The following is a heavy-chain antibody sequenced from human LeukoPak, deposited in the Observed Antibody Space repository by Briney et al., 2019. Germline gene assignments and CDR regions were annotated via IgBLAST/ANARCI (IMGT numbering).Heavy chain of an antibody. J-gene: IGHJ4*02. V-gene: IGHV4-59*01. CDR3: ARLLAVAGSGSGFDY. D-gene: IGHD6-19*01. CDR2: IYYSGST. CDR1: GGSISSYY. Sequence: SETLSLTCTVSGGSISSYYWSWIRQPPGKGLEWIGYIYYSGSTNYNPSLKSRVTISVDTSKNQFSLNLSSVTAADTAMYYCARLLAVAGSGSGFDYWGQGTLVTVSS.